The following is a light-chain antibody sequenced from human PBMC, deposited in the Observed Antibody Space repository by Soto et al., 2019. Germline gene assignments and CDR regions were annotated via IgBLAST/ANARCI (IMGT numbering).Light chain of an antibody. V-gene: IGKV3-15*01. Sequence: EIVMTQSPATLSVSPGEGATLSCRASQSINTNLAWYQQKPGQAPRLLIYDASPRATGIPARISGSGSGTECTLTISSLQSEHFAVYYCQQYKNGRTFGPGTKVEIK. CDR1: QSINTN. J-gene: IGKJ1*01. CDR3: QQYKNGRT. CDR2: DAS.